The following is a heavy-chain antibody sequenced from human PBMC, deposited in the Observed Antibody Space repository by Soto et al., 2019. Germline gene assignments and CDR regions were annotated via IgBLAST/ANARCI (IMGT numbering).Heavy chain of an antibody. J-gene: IGHJ4*02. V-gene: IGHV3-30-3*01. Sequence: PGGSLRLSCAASGFTFSSYAMHWVRQAPGKGLEWVAVISYDGSNKYYADSVKGRFTISRDNSKNTLYLQMNSLRAEDTAVYYCARDARIQLWANFDYWGQGTLVTVSS. CDR2: ISYDGSNK. CDR1: GFTFSSYA. D-gene: IGHD5-18*01. CDR3: ARDARIQLWANFDY.